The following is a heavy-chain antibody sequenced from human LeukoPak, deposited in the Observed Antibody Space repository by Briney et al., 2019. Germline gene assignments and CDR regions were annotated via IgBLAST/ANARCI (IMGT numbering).Heavy chain of an antibody. CDR2: IYHSGST. D-gene: IGHD6-19*01. V-gene: IGHV4-38-2*01. CDR3: ARKRSGWYSP. J-gene: IGHJ5*02. CDR1: GYSISSGYY. Sequence: PSETLSLTCAVSGYSISSGYYWGWIRQPPGKGLEWIGSIYHSGSTYYNPSLKSRVTISVDTSKNQFSLKLSSVTAADTAVYYCARKRSGWYSPWGQGTLVTVSS.